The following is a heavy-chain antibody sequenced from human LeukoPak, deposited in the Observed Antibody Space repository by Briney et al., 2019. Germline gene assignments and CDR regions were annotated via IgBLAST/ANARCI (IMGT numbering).Heavy chain of an antibody. D-gene: IGHD4-17*01. CDR2: ISWNSGSI. CDR3: AKVDYGDTGYFDY. V-gene: IGHV3-9*01. Sequence: GGSLRLSCVASGFTFDDYAMHWVRQAPGKGLEWVSGISWNSGSIGYADSVKGRFTISRDNAKNSLYLQMNSLRVEDTALYYCAKVDYGDTGYFDYWGQGTLVTVSS. CDR1: GFTFDDYA. J-gene: IGHJ4*02.